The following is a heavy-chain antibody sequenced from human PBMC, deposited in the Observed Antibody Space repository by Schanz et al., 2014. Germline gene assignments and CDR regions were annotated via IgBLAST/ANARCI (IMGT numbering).Heavy chain of an antibody. CDR3: ARAKRFGDMDV. CDR1: GYTFISYG. V-gene: IGHV1-18*01. CDR2: ISAYNGHT. Sequence: QEQLVQSGAEVRKPGASVKVSCKASGYTFISYGISWVRQAPGQGLEWMGWISAYNGHTDYAQKLQGRVTLTTDTSTSTAYMELRNLRSDDTAVYYCARAKRFGDMDVWGQGTTVTVSS. J-gene: IGHJ6*02. D-gene: IGHD3-10*01.